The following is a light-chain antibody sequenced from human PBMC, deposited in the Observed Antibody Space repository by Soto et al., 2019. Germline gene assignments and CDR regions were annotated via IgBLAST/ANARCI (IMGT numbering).Light chain of an antibody. Sequence: ELVLTQSPGTLSLSPGERATLSCRASESVRNNYLAWYQQHPGQAPRLLIFGASSRATGIPDRFTGSGSGADFSLTISRLEPEDSAVYFCHHYGYAAATCGQGTKVEIK. V-gene: IGKV3-20*01. CDR1: ESVRNNY. CDR3: HHYGYAAAT. CDR2: GAS. J-gene: IGKJ2*01.